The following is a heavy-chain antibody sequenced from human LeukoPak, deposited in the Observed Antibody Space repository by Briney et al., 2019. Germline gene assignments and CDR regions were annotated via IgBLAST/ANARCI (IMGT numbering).Heavy chain of an antibody. V-gene: IGHV1-2*02. CDR1: GYTFTGYY. D-gene: IGHD3-3*01. CDR2: INLNSGGT. CDR3: AREPRITIFGVVHAYYGMDV. Sequence: GASVKVSCKASGYTFTGYYMHWVRQAPGQGLEWMGGINLNSGGTNYAQKFQGRVTMTRDTSISTAYMELSRLRSDDTAVYYCAREPRITIFGVVHAYYGMDVWGQGTTVTVSS. J-gene: IGHJ6*02.